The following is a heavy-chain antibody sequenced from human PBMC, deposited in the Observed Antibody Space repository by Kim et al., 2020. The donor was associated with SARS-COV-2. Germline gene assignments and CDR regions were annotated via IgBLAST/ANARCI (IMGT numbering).Heavy chain of an antibody. CDR2: ISSSSSTV. CDR3: ARCPLRMTSVRGMITANLFAYCNMGL. Sequence: GSLRLSCTVSGFNFNSYSMNWVRQAPGKGLEWVSYISSSSSTVYYAGSVRGRFTISRDNAKNSLFLQMNSLRDDDTAVYYCARCPLRMTSVRGMITANLFAYCNMGLGGQGTTVTVSS. J-gene: IGHJ6*02. V-gene: IGHV3-48*02. CDR1: GFNFNSYS. D-gene: IGHD3-10*02.